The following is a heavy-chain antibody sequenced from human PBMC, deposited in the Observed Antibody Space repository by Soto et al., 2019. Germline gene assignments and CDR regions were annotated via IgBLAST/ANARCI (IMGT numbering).Heavy chain of an antibody. CDR2: ISSSGSTI. J-gene: IGHJ5*02. CDR1: GFTFSSYE. D-gene: IGHD7-27*01. CDR3: ARSITGDLSGFDP. V-gene: IGHV3-48*03. Sequence: GGSLRLSCAASGFTFSSYEMNWVRQAPGKGLEWVSYISSSGSTIYYADSVKGRFTISRDNAKNSLYLQMNSLRAEDTAVYYCARSITGDLSGFDPWGQGTLVTVSS.